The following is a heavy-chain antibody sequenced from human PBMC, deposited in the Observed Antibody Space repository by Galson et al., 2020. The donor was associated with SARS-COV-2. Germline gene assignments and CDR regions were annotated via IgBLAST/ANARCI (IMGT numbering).Heavy chain of an antibody. CDR2: INHSGST. CDR3: ARGQQTELLTPFDF. D-gene: IGHD1-26*01. V-gene: IGHV4-34*01. J-gene: IGHJ4*02. CDR1: GGSFSNYY. Sequence: SQTLSLTCAVYGGSFSNYYWTWIRQPPGKGLEWIGEINHSGSTKYNPSLKSRVSISVDRSKNQFSLNLSSVTAADTAVYYCARGQQTELLTPFDFWGQGTLVTVSS.